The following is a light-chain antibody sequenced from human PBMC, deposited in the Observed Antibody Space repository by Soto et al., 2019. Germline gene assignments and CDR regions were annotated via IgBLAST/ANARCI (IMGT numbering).Light chain of an antibody. CDR3: QQYGGSPIT. CDR2: GAS. J-gene: IGKJ5*01. V-gene: IGKV3-20*01. Sequence: EIVMAQSPATLSVSLGERANLSCRASQSVSSNLAWYQLKPGQAPRLLMSGASSRASGVPVRFSGSGSGTDFTLTISRLEPEEFALYYCQQYGGSPITFGLGTRLEIK. CDR1: QSVSSN.